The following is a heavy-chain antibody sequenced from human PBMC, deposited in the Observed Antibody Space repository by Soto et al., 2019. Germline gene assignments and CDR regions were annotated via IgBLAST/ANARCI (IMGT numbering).Heavy chain of an antibody. V-gene: IGHV1-18*04. CDR3: ARFQVVTRASWFEP. Sequence: ASVKVSCKASGYTFTSYGITWVRQAPGQGPEWMGWISTHNGNTNYAQKFQDRVTMTRDTSTGTAYMELRSLGSGDTALYYCARFQVVTRASWFEPLGHETLVLVSS. D-gene: IGHD2-2*01. CDR1: GYTFTSYG. J-gene: IGHJ5*02. CDR2: ISTHNGNT.